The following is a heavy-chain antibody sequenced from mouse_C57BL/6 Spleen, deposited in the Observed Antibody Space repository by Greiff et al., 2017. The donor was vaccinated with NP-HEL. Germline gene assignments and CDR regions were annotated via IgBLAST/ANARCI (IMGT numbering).Heavy chain of an antibody. Sequence: VQLQQSGAELVRPGSSVKLSCKASGYTFTSYWMHWVKQRPIQGLEWIGNIDPSDSETHYNQKFKDKATLTVDKSSSTAYMQLSSLTSEDSAVYYCAKSGDWGEDYFDYWGQGTTLTVSS. CDR3: AKSGDWGEDYFDY. V-gene: IGHV1-52*01. CDR2: IDPSDSET. J-gene: IGHJ2*01. D-gene: IGHD3-2*02. CDR1: GYTFTSYW.